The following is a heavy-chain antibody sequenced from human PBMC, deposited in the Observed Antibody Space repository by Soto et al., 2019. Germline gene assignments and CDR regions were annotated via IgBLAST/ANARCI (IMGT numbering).Heavy chain of an antibody. CDR3: TRWNGFGDS. D-gene: IGHD1-1*01. CDR2: FTGGHGKT. J-gene: IGHJ4*02. Sequence: EVQLLESGGGSVQPGGSLKLSCGVSGFNILDKGLPWVRQPPGKGLEWVSGFTGGHGKTFYADSVRGRFTLSREDSRNMVYLQMDSLRVEDTAVYYCTRWNGFGDSWGQGTLVTVAS. CDR1: GFNILDKG. V-gene: IGHV3-23*01.